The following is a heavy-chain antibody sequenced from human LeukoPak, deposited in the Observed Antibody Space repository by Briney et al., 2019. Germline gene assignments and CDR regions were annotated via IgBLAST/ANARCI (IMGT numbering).Heavy chain of an antibody. CDR3: ARNLNRFYDSSGYYFPGDAFDI. Sequence: SETLSLTCTVSGGSISSSSYYWGWIRQPPGKGLEWIGSIYYSGSTYYNPSLKSRVTISVDTSKNQFSLKLSSVTAADTAVYYCARNLNRFYDSSGYYFPGDAFDIWGQGTMVTVSS. D-gene: IGHD3-22*01. J-gene: IGHJ3*02. CDR2: IYYSGST. CDR1: GGSISSSSYY. V-gene: IGHV4-39*07.